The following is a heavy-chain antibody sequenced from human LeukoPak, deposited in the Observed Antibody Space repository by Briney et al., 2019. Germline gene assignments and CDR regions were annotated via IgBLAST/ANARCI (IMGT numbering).Heavy chain of an antibody. Sequence: GGSLRLSCAASGFTFSSYSMNWVRQAPGKGLEWVSGISWNSGSIGYADSVKGRFTISRDNAKNSLYLQMNSLRAEDTALYYCATFSFGEIDYWGQGTLVTVSS. D-gene: IGHD3-10*01. CDR3: ATFSFGEIDY. V-gene: IGHV3-9*01. CDR1: GFTFSSYS. J-gene: IGHJ4*02. CDR2: ISWNSGSI.